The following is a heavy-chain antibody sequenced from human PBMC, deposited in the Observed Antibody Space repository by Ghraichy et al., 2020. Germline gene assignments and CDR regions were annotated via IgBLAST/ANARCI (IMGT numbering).Heavy chain of an antibody. Sequence: GSLNISCAASGFSFGDYYMSWVRQAPGKGLEWVANIKGDGREKYFVDSVKGRFTISRDNAKNSLYLQMNSLRAEDTAVYYCARDRGSNSFYSYLGLDVWGQGTTVTVSS. D-gene: IGHD6-13*01. CDR2: IKGDGREK. CDR1: GFSFGDYY. CDR3: ARDRGSNSFYSYLGLDV. V-gene: IGHV3-7*03. J-gene: IGHJ6*02.